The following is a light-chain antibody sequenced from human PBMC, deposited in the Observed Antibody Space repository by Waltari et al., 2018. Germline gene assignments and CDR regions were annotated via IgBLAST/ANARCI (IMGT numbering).Light chain of an antibody. Sequence: QSVLTQPPSATGSPGQSVTIPCTGTHSHVGAYYYFSWYQQHPGKVPKLLIYEVTKRPSGVPDRFSGSKSGNTASLTVSGLQADDEADYYCSSYAHNNHFVFGTGTKVTVL. V-gene: IGLV2-8*01. CDR2: EVT. CDR3: SSYAHNNHFV. J-gene: IGLJ1*01. CDR1: HSHVGAYYY.